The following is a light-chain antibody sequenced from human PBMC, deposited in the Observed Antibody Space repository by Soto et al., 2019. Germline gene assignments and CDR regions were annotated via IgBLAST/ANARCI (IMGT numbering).Light chain of an antibody. CDR2: DVS. V-gene: IGLV2-11*01. Sequence: QSALTQPRSVSGSPGESVTISCSGTSSDVGSYNYVLWYQQYPGKTPKVMIYDVSERPSEVPVRFSGSKSGNTASLTISGLQAEDEAEYFCCSYSGSDSLLFGGGTKVTVL. CDR3: CSYSGSDSLL. CDR1: SSDVGSYNY. J-gene: IGLJ2*01.